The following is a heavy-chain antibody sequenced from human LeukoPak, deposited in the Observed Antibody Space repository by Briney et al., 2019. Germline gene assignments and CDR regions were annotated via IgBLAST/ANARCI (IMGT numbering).Heavy chain of an antibody. CDR2: IYYSGST. CDR1: GGSISSYY. CDR3: ARERLSGSYGMDV. Sequence: SETLSLTCTVSGGSISSYYWSWVRQPPGKGLEWIGYIYYSGSTNYNPSLTSRVTILVDTSKDQFSLMLTSVTAADTAMYYCARERLSGSYGMDVWGQGTTVTVSS. V-gene: IGHV4-59*01. J-gene: IGHJ6*02. D-gene: IGHD3-16*01.